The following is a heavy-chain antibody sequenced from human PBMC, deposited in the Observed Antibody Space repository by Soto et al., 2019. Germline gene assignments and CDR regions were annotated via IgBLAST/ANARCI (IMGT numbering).Heavy chain of an antibody. J-gene: IGHJ4*02. CDR2: MNPNTGNA. D-gene: IGHD6-19*01. V-gene: IGHV1-8*01. CDR1: GYTFTSYD. CDR3: ARVGRGTSGYFDY. Sequence: QVQLVQSGAEVKKPGASVKVSCKASGYTFTSYDIHWVRQAPGQRREWMGWMNPNTGNAASAQKFQGRVTMTRNTSISTAYMQLSSLRSEDKAVYFCARVGRGTSGYFDYWGQGTLVTVSS.